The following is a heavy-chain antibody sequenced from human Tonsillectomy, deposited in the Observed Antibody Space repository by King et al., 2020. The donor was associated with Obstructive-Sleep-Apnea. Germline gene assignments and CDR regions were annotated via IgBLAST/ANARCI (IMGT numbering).Heavy chain of an antibody. CDR3: ARDFGGDYSFDI. D-gene: IGHD4-17*01. J-gene: IGHJ3*02. CDR2: IYYSGST. Sequence: VQLQESGPGLVKPSQTLSLTCTVSGGSISSGDYYWSWIRQPPGKGLEWIGYIYYSGSTYYNPSLKSRVTISVDTSKNQFSLKLSSVTAADTAVYYWARDFGGDYSFDIWGQGTMVTVSS. V-gene: IGHV4-30-4*01. CDR1: GGSISSGDYY.